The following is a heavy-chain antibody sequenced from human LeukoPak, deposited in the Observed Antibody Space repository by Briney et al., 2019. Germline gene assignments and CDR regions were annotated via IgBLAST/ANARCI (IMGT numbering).Heavy chain of an antibody. V-gene: IGHV4-4*07. D-gene: IGHD2-2*01. J-gene: IGHJ5*02. CDR2: IYTSGST. CDR3: ARWGTYASTSNWFDP. Sequence: ASETLSLTCTVSGGSISSYYWSWTRQPAGKGLEWIGRIYTSGSTNYNPSLKSRVTMSVDTSKNQFSLRLSSVNAADTAVYYCARWGTYASTSNWFDPWGQGTLVTVSS. CDR1: GGSISSYY.